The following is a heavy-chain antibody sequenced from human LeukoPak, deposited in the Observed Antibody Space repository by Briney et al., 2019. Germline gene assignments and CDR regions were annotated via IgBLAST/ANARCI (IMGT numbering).Heavy chain of an antibody. CDR2: IYPGDSDT. Sequence: GESLKIACKDSGYSFTSYWIGWVRQMPGKGLEWMGIIYPGDSDTRYSPSFQGQVTISADKSINTAYLQWSSLKASDTAIYYCARRGEAMDPFDYWGQGTLVTVSA. J-gene: IGHJ4*02. CDR1: GYSFTSYW. V-gene: IGHV5-51*01. CDR3: ARRGEAMDPFDY. D-gene: IGHD5-18*01.